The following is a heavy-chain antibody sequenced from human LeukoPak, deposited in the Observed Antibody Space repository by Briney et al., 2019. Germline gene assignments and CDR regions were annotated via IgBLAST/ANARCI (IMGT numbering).Heavy chain of an antibody. Sequence: ASVKVSCKASGYTFSDYYVRWVRQAPEQGLEWLGMVNPSGATTDYVQRFQGRLTVTRDTSTNTVYMELTSLRSEDTAVYFCARALTRLSYYNPSFDYWGQGTLVTVSS. J-gene: IGHJ4*02. CDR3: ARALTRLSYYNPSFDY. CDR1: GYTFSDYY. CDR2: VNPSGATT. V-gene: IGHV1-46*01. D-gene: IGHD3-10*01.